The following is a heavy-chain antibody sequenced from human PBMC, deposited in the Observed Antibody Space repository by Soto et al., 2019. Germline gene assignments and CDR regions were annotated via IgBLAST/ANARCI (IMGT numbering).Heavy chain of an antibody. CDR3: ARDLWGYCGTDCYPLDV. V-gene: IGHV4-59*01. J-gene: IGHJ6*02. CDR2: MYNTGIT. D-gene: IGHD2-21*02. Sequence: QVQLQESGPGLVKPSETLSLTCTVSGGTISSYYWSWIRQPPGKGLEWIGYMYNTGITVYNPSFKSRVTISVDTSKNQFSLKLNSVTAADTAVYYCARDLWGYCGTDCYPLDVWGQGTTVTVSS. CDR1: GGTISSYY.